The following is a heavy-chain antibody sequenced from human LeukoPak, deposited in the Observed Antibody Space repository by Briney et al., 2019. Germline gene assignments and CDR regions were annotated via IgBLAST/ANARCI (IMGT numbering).Heavy chain of an antibody. CDR1: GYTFTGYF. J-gene: IGHJ5*02. CDR3: AFRGPMIDQRNWFDP. D-gene: IGHD2-21*01. CDR2: INPNSGGT. Sequence: RASVKVSCKASGYTFTGYFMHWVRQAPGQGLEWMGWINPNSGGTNYAQNFQDRVTMTRDTSITTAYMELSRLTSDDTAVYYCAFRGPMIDQRNWFDPWGQGTQVTVSS. V-gene: IGHV1-2*02.